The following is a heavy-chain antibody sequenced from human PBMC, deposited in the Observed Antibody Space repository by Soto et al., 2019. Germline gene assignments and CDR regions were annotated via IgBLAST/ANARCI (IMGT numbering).Heavy chain of an antibody. CDR1: GYTFISYA. Sequence: ASVKVSCKASGYTFISYAMQWVRQAPGQRLEWMGWINAGNGNTKYSQKFQGRVTITRDTSASTAYMELSSLRSEDTAVYYCARGPVGRDILTGYNQNNWFDPWGQGTLVTVSS. V-gene: IGHV1-3*01. D-gene: IGHD3-9*01. CDR3: ARGPVGRDILTGYNQNNWFDP. J-gene: IGHJ5*02. CDR2: INAGNGNT.